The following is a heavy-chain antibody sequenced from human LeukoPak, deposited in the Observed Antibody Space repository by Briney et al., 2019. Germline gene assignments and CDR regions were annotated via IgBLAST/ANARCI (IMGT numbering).Heavy chain of an antibody. D-gene: IGHD1-7*01. CDR3: AKDNWNYCRFDP. V-gene: IGHV4-34*01. CDR1: GGSFSGYY. Sequence: SETLSLTCAVYGGSFSGYYWSWIRQPPGKGLEWIGEINHSGSTNYNPSLKSRVTISVDTSKNQFSLKLSSVTAADTAVYYCAKDNWNYCRFDPWGQGTLVTVSS. J-gene: IGHJ5*02. CDR2: INHSGST.